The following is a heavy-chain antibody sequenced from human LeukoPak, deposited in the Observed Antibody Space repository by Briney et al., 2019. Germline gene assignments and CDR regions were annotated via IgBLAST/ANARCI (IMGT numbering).Heavy chain of an antibody. CDR3: VRAPPNWGFNF. D-gene: IGHD1-1*01. CDR2: MSPNSGNT. Sequence: ASVKVSCKASGYTFTNYDINWVRQATEQGLEWMGWMSPNSGNTGYAQKFPGRVTMTRDTSITTAYMELTNLRSEDTATYYCVRAPPNWGFNFWGQGTLVTVSS. J-gene: IGHJ5*01. CDR1: GYTFTNYD. V-gene: IGHV1-8*01.